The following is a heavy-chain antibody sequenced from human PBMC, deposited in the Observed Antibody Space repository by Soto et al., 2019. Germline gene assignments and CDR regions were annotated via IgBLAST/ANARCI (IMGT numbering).Heavy chain of an antibody. CDR2: ISGSGGST. J-gene: IGHJ4*02. CDR1: GFTFSSYA. Sequence: GGSLRLSCAASGFTFSSYAMSWVRQAPGKGVEWVSAISGSGGSTYYAGSVKGRFTISRDNSKNTLYLQMNSLRAEDTAVYYCAKGGLAPGYFDYWGQGTLVTVSS. V-gene: IGHV3-23*01. CDR3: AKGGLAPGYFDY.